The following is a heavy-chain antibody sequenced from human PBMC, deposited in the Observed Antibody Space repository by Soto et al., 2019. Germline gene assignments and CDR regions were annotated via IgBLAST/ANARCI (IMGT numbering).Heavy chain of an antibody. J-gene: IGHJ5*02. Sequence: ASLKVSCKASGYTFINFDISWVRQAAGQGLEWLGWMNPGSGKTGYASKFQGRVAMTRDASTGTSHLELSSLTSDDTAVYYCARMASAGTLNWFDPWGQGTLVTVSS. V-gene: IGHV1-8*02. CDR3: ARMASAGTLNWFDP. CDR1: GYTFINFD. CDR2: MNPGSGKT. D-gene: IGHD6-13*01.